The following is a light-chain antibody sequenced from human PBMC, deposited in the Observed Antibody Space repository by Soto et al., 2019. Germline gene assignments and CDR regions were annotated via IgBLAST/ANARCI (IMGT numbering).Light chain of an antibody. V-gene: IGKV1-5*01. J-gene: IGKJ1*01. CDR2: DAS. CDR1: QNINNW. Sequence: DFQMTQSPSTLSASVGDRVTITCRASQNINNWVAWYQQKPGKAPKFLIYDASTLQRGVPSRFSGSGFGTEFSRTVSSLQPDYFGSYYCQHTRTFGQGTKVEIK. CDR3: QHTRT.